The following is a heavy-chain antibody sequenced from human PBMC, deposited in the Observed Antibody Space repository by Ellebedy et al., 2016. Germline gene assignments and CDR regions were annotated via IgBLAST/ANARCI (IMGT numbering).Heavy chain of an antibody. CDR2: ITGGADST. Sequence: GESLKISCAASGFTFSNYAMSRVRQAPGKGLEWVSAITGGADSTYYTDSVKGRFTVSRDNAKNTLYLQMNSLRAEDTAVYYCARDRGSAGYCSGGSCPFDDWGQGTLVTVSS. CDR3: ARDRGSAGYCSGGSCPFDD. V-gene: IGHV3-23*01. D-gene: IGHD2-15*01. CDR1: GFTFSNYA. J-gene: IGHJ4*02.